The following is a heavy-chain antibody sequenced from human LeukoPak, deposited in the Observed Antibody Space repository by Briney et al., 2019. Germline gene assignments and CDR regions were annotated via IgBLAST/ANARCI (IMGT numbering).Heavy chain of an antibody. V-gene: IGHV4-39*07. CDR1: GGSISSSSYF. J-gene: IGHJ1*01. D-gene: IGHD3-22*01. Sequence: SETLSLTCSVSGGSISSSSYFWGWIRQPPGKGLEWIASVHYSGSTYYNPSLKSRVTISVDTSKNQFSLKLSSVTAADTAVYYCARDEAYYYDSSGYPAEYFQHWGRGTLVTVSS. CDR3: ARDEAYYYDSSGYPAEYFQH. CDR2: VHYSGST.